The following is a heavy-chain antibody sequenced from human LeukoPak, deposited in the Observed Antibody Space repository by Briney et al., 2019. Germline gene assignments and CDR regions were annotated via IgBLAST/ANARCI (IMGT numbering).Heavy chain of an antibody. Sequence: GGSLRLSCAASGFTFSSYWMSWVRQAPGKGLEWVANIKQDGSEKYYVDSVKGRFTISRDNAKNSLYLQMNSLRAEDTAVYYCARRYYYDSSGYYFDYWGQGTLVTVSS. V-gene: IGHV3-7*01. CDR1: GFTFSSYW. D-gene: IGHD3-22*01. J-gene: IGHJ4*02. CDR2: IKQDGSEK. CDR3: ARRYYYDSSGYYFDY.